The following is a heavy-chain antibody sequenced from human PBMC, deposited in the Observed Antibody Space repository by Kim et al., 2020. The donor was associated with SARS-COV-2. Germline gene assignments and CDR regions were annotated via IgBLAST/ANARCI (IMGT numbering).Heavy chain of an antibody. D-gene: IGHD4-17*01. CDR1: GFTVKNFY. CDR3: AWNDDYGGNSFQRIGMDV. CDR2: LYTDGGR. V-gene: IGHV3-53*01. Sequence: GGSLRLSCAASGFTVKNFYMTWVRQAPGKGLEWVSVLYTDGGRYYADSVRGRFTISKDNYKNPLYLQMNSLRAEDTAVYYCAWNDDYGGNSFQRIGMDVWGQGTTVTVSS. J-gene: IGHJ6*02.